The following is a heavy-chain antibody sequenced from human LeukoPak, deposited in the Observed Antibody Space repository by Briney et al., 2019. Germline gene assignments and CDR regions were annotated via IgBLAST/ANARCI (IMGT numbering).Heavy chain of an antibody. CDR1: GFTFSSYG. CDR2: IWYDGSKK. Sequence: GGSLRLSCAASGFTFSSYGMHWVRQAPGKGLEWVAVIWYDGSKKYYVDSVKGRFTISRDNSKNTLYLQMNGLRAEDTAMYYCAKDRIAVRPGWFDPWGQGTLVTVSS. V-gene: IGHV3-33*06. CDR3: AKDRIAVRPGWFDP. D-gene: IGHD6-6*01. J-gene: IGHJ5*02.